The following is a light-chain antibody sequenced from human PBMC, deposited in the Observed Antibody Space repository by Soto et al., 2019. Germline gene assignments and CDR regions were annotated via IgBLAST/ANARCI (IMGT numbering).Light chain of an antibody. J-gene: IGKJ2*01. CDR3: QQANNFPYT. Sequence: DIQMTQYPSWVSASVGDRVTITCRASHDIGSSLVWYQQRPGKAPSLVIYAASILQSGVPPRFSGSGSGTDFTLTINSLQPEDFATYYCQQANNFPYTFGDGTKLEVK. V-gene: IGKV1-12*01. CDR2: AAS. CDR1: HDIGSS.